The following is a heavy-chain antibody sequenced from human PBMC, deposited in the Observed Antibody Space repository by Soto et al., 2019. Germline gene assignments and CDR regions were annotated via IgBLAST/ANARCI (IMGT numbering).Heavy chain of an antibody. Sequence: SETLSLTCTVSGGSISSYYWSWIRQPPGKGLEWIGYIYYSGSTNYNPSLKSRVTISVDTSKNQFSLKLSSVTAADTAVYYCARHVRDYDFWSGYYTFGWFDPWGQGTLVTVSS. J-gene: IGHJ5*02. CDR2: IYYSGST. CDR1: GGSISSYY. D-gene: IGHD3-3*01. V-gene: IGHV4-59*08. CDR3: ARHVRDYDFWSGYYTFGWFDP.